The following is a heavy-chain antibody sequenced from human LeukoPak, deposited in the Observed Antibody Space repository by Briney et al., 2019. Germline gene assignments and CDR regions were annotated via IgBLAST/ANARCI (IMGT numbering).Heavy chain of an antibody. CDR1: GGSFSGYY. D-gene: IGHD3-22*01. Sequence: SETLSLTCAVYGGSFSGYYWSWIRQPPGKGLEWIGEINHSGSTNYNPSLKSRVTISVDTSKNQFSLKLSSVTAADTAVYYCARAPYYYDSSGYSYYYMDVWGKGTTVTVSS. CDR3: ARAPYYYDSSGYSYYYMDV. V-gene: IGHV4-34*01. J-gene: IGHJ6*03. CDR2: INHSGST.